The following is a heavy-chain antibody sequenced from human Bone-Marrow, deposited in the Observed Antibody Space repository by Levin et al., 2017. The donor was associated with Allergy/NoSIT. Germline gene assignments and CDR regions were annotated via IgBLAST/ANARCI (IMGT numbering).Heavy chain of an antibody. Sequence: ASVKVSCKASGYTFTSYYIHWVRQAPGQGLEWMGYMNPNSGGSEAAQKFQDRVTMTRDTSISTAYMELSGLTSDDTAVYYCAIWDFYDSSGYHRSDLWGQGTLVSVSS. J-gene: IGHJ4*02. D-gene: IGHD3-22*01. CDR3: AIWDFYDSSGYHRSDL. CDR2: MNPNSGGS. CDR1: GYTFTSYY. V-gene: IGHV1-2*02.